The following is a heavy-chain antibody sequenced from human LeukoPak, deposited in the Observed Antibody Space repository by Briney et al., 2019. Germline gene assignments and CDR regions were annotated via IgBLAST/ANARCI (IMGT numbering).Heavy chain of an antibody. CDR3: AISGYSFDY. CDR2: IYYSGST. V-gene: IGHV4-59*01. D-gene: IGHD3-22*01. J-gene: IGHJ4*02. Sequence: SETLSLTCTVSGGSISSYYWSWIRQPPGRGLEWIGYIYYSGSTNYNPSLKSRVTTSVDTSKNQFSLKLSSVTAADTAVYYCAISGYSFDYWGQGTLVTVSS. CDR1: GGSISSYY.